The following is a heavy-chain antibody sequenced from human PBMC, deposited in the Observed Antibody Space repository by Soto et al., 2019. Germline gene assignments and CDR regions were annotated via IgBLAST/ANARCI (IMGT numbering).Heavy chain of an antibody. Sequence: LRLSCAASGFTFDDYAMHWVRQVPGKGLEWVSGINGNSDIVAFADSVKGRFTISRGNAKKSLFLQLNNLRPEDTALYYCVISTGKFYADFDYWGQGTQVTVSS. CDR1: GFTFDDYA. J-gene: IGHJ4*02. D-gene: IGHD7-27*01. V-gene: IGHV3-9*01. CDR3: VISTGKFYADFDY. CDR2: INGNSDIV.